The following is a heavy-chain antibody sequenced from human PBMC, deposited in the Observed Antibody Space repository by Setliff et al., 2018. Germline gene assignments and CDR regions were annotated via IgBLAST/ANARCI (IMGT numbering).Heavy chain of an antibody. V-gene: IGHV4-38-2*02. CDR1: GYSITNGYY. CDR3: VRRTYYYDTSPMGWFDP. CDR2: INHGGDT. J-gene: IGHJ5*02. D-gene: IGHD3-22*01. Sequence: SETLSLTCIVSGYSITNGYYWGWIRQPPGKGLEWIGSINHGGDTSYNPSLQSRVAISVDTSKNQFSLKLRSVTAADTAVYYCVRRTYYYDTSPMGWFDPWGQGILVTVSS.